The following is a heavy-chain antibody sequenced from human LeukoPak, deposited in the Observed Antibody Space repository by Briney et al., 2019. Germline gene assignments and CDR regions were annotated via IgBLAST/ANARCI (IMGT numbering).Heavy chain of an antibody. CDR2: MAHVGSNI. J-gene: IGHJ4*02. V-gene: IGHV3-30-3*01. D-gene: IGHD3-3*01. CDR1: GFPFSSYA. Sequence: PGGPLRLSCAASGFPFSSYAMHWVRQGPGKGLEWVAVMAHVGSNIYYAGSVLGRFTISRDNSKDTLHLQMNSLRLEDTAVYYCARASDRMYDEFWEGYFSSFDFWGQGTLVTVSS. CDR3: ARASDRMYDEFWEGYFSSFDF.